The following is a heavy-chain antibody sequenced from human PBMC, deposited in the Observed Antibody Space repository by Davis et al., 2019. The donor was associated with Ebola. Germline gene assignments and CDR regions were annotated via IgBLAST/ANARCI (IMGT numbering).Heavy chain of an antibody. CDR3: ARDSSWIYYYYGMDV. CDR1: GGSISSSSYY. J-gene: IGHJ6*02. V-gene: IGHV4-39*07. Sequence: SETLSLTCTVSGGSISSSSYYWGWIRQPPGKGLEWIGSIYHSGSTNYNPSLKSRVTISVDKSKNQFSLKLSSVTAADTAVYYCARDSSWIYYYYGMDVWGQGTTVTVSS. CDR2: IYHSGST. D-gene: IGHD6-13*01.